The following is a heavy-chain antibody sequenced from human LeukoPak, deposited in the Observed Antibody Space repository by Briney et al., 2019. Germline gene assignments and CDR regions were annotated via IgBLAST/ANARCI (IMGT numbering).Heavy chain of an antibody. CDR2: INHSGST. CDR3: ARRRRIQLWLTPWGYFDY. J-gene: IGHJ4*02. V-gene: IGHV4-4*02. Sequence: PSETLSLTCDVSGASINNSNWWTWVRQPPGKGLEWIGEINHSGSTNYNPSLKSRVTISVDTSKNQLSLKLSSVTAADTAVYYCARRRRIQLWLTPWGYFDYWGQGTLVTVSS. CDR1: GASINNSNW. D-gene: IGHD5-18*01.